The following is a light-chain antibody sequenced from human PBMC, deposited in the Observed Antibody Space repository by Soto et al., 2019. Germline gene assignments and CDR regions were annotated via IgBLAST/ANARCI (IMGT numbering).Light chain of an antibody. V-gene: IGLV2-11*01. CDR3: CSYAGGYTRYV. J-gene: IGLJ1*01. CDR2: DVT. Sequence: QSALTQPRSVSGSPGQSVTISCTGTSSDVGGYDFVSWYQQHPGKAPKLMIYDVTKRPSGVPDRFSGSKSGNTASLTISGLQAEDEADYYCCSYAGGYTRYVFGTGTK. CDR1: SSDVGGYDF.